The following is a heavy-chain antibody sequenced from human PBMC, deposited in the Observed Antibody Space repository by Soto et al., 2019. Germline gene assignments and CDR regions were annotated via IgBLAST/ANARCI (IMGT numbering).Heavy chain of an antibody. V-gene: IGHV1-8*01. CDR1: GYSFTNYD. CDR2: MNPNSGNT. D-gene: IGHD2-15*01. J-gene: IGHJ4*02. CDR3: ARVVSGGHSDL. Sequence: QVQLVQSGAEVKKPGASVTVSCRASGYSFTNYDINCVRQATGQGLEWMGWMNPNSGNTGYAEKFQGRVTMTRNTSTRTAYRELSSLRSDDTAVYYWARVVSGGHSDLWGQGTLVTVSS.